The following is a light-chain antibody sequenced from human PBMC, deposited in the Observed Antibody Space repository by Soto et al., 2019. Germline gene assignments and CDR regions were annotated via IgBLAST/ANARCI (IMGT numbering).Light chain of an antibody. CDR3: QQRTNWPPTHT. CDR2: DAS. V-gene: IGKV3-11*01. J-gene: IGKJ2*01. CDR1: QSIATF. Sequence: EIVLTQSPATLSLSPGERATLSCRASQSIATFLTWYQQKPGQPPRLLIYDASKSATGIPARFSGSGSGTDFSLTISSLEPDDFAIYHCQQRTNWPPTHTFGQGTKLEIK.